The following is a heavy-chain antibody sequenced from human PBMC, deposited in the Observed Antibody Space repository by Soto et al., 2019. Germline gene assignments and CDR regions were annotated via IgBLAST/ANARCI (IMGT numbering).Heavy chain of an antibody. J-gene: IGHJ4*02. Sequence: QVQLVQSGAEVKKPGSSVKVSCKASGGTFSSYTISWVRQAPGQGLEWMGRIIPILGIANYAQKFQGRVTXTXAKSTRTAYMELSSLRSEDTAVYSCARVGDTAMVNYWGQGTLVTVSS. CDR2: IIPILGIA. CDR1: GGTFSSYT. V-gene: IGHV1-69*02. D-gene: IGHD5-18*01. CDR3: ARVGDTAMVNY.